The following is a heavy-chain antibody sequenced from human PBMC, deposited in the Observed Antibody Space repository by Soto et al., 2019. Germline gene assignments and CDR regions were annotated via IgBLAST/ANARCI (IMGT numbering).Heavy chain of an antibody. V-gene: IGHV4-4*02. CDR2: IYHSGST. Sequence: SETLSLTCAVSGGSISSSNWWGWVRQPPGKGLEWIGEIYHSGSTNYNPSLKSRVTISVDKSKNQFSLKLSSVTAADTAVYYCASRPGYSYGYWGIDYWGQGPLVNVS. D-gene: IGHD5-18*01. CDR3: ASRPGYSYGYWGIDY. J-gene: IGHJ4*02. CDR1: GGSISSSNW.